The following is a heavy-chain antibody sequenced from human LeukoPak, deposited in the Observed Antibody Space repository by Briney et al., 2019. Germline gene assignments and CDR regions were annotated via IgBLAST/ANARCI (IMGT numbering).Heavy chain of an antibody. Sequence: GGSLRLSCAASGFTFSTYSMNWVRQAPGKGLEWISFIDGSTRTIFYADSVKGRFTISRDNSKNTLYLQMNSLRAEDTAVYYCARCSPFDYWGQGTLVTVSS. V-gene: IGHV3-48*01. D-gene: IGHD6-13*01. CDR2: IDGSTRTI. CDR1: GFTFSTYS. CDR3: ARCSPFDY. J-gene: IGHJ4*02.